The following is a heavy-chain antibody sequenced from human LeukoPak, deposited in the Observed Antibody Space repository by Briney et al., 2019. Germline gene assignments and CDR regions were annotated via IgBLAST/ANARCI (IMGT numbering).Heavy chain of an antibody. CDR1: GFTFSSYE. Sequence: PGGSLRLSCAASGFTFSSYELNWVRQAPGKGLEWVSYISDTGSTIYYADSVEGRFTISRDNAKNSLYLQMNSLRAEDTAVYYCARKPKSGSYSVWLDYWGQGTLVTVSS. D-gene: IGHD1-26*01. J-gene: IGHJ4*02. CDR2: ISDTGSTI. V-gene: IGHV3-48*03. CDR3: ARKPKSGSYSVWLDY.